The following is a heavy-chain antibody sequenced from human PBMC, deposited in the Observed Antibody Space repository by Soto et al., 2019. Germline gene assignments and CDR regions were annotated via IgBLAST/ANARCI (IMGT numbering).Heavy chain of an antibody. V-gene: IGHV3-30*01. CDR3: ARGQVTATGFEC. D-gene: IGHD2-15*01. J-gene: IGHJ4*02. CDR1: GFTFSSYA. CDR2: ISYDGSKK. Sequence: GGSLRLSCVASGFTFSSYALHWVRQAPGKGLEWVAVISYDGSKKYYADSVKGRFTISRDNSKNTLYLQMNSLRVEDMAVYYCARGQVTATGFECWGQGTLVTVSS.